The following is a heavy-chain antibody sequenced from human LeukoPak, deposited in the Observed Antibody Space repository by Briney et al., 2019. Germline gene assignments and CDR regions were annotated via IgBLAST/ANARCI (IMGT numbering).Heavy chain of an antibody. Sequence: GGSLRLSCAASGFSFNNYAMGWVAKPPGKGLRGFQIIIASSGSTFYADSVKGRFTISRDNSKNTLYLQMNSLRVEDTAVYYCVKGGYDFVEVAYFDFWGQGTLVTVSS. D-gene: IGHD5-12*01. V-gene: IGHV3-23*01. CDR3: VKGGYDFVEVAYFDF. CDR2: IIASSGST. CDR1: GFSFNNYA. J-gene: IGHJ4*02.